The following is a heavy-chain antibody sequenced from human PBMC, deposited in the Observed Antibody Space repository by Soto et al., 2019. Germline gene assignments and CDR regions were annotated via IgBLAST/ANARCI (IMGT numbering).Heavy chain of an antibody. J-gene: IGHJ4*02. CDR3: GRPIRYYTVGRDSPPFDF. Sequence: QVQLVQSGAEVKKPGSSVKVSCKAPGGSFSSYAINWVRQAPGQGLEWMGGIIPMSATRTYAQKFQDRVTITADEASTTVYMELSSLQSEDTAVYYWGRPIRYYTVGRDSPPFDFGGEGTLITVS. V-gene: IGHV1-69*01. D-gene: IGHD2-8*02. CDR1: GGSFSSYA. CDR2: IIPMSATR.